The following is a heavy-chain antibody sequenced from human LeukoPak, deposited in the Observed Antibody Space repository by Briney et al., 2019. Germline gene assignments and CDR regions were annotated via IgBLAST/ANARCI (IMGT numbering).Heavy chain of an antibody. CDR3: ARYQGSGWYDIPY. CDR2: ISSSSSYI. V-gene: IGHV3-21*01. Sequence: GGSLRLSCAASGFTFSSYSMNWVRQAPGKGLEWVSSISSSSSYIYYADSVKGRFAISRDNAKNSLYLQMNSLRAEDTAVYYCARYQGSGWYDIPYWGQGTLVTVSS. J-gene: IGHJ4*02. CDR1: GFTFSSYS. D-gene: IGHD6-19*01.